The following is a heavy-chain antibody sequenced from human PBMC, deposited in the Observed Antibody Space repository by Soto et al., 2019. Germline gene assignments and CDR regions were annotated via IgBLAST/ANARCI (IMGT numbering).Heavy chain of an antibody. CDR1: GFTFSNYV. Sequence: GGSLRLSCAASGFTFSNYVLSWVRQAPGKGLEWVSGISGSGDSTYYVDSVKGRFTISRDNSKNTLYLQVNSLRAEDTAVYYCAKGFYCDSRGYRYYFNNWGQGTLVTVSS. V-gene: IGHV3-23*01. CDR3: AKGFYCDSRGYRYYFNN. J-gene: IGHJ4*02. D-gene: IGHD3-22*01. CDR2: ISGSGDST.